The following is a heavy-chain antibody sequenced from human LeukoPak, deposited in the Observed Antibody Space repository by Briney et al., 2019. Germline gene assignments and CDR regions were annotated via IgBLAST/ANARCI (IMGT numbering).Heavy chain of an antibody. V-gene: IGHV3-53*01. CDR1: GFTVSSNY. D-gene: IGHD3-22*01. Sequence: GGSLRLSCAAFGFTVSSNYMSWVRQAPGKGLEWVSVIYSGGSTYYADSVKGRFTISRDNSKNTLYLQMNSLRAEDTAVYYCARVQTYYYDSSGSDYWGQGTLVTVSS. CDR3: ARVQTYYYDSSGSDY. J-gene: IGHJ4*02. CDR2: IYSGGST.